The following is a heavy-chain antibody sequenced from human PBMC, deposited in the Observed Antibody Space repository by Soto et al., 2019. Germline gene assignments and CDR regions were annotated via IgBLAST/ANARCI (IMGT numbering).Heavy chain of an antibody. Sequence: PSETLSLTCAGSSASISSEQRWSWVRQPPGKGLEWIGEIHHSGNTNSNPSLKSRVTMSVDKSKNQFSLNLNSLTAADTAIYYCARSFGWYAIDQWSQGTLVTV. J-gene: IGHJ4*02. V-gene: IGHV4-4*02. CDR1: SASISSEQR. CDR2: IHHSGNT. D-gene: IGHD6-19*01. CDR3: ARSFGWYAIDQ.